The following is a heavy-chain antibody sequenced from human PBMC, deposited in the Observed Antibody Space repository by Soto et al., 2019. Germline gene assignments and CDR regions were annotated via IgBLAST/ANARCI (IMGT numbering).Heavy chain of an antibody. CDR2: IYAGGST. J-gene: IGHJ4*02. CDR3: ARERDTTGYILAY. D-gene: IGHD3-22*01. CDR1: GFTVSSNY. V-gene: IGHV3-53*01. Sequence: GGSLRLSCAASGFTVSSNYMTWVRQAPGKGLEWVSQIYAGGSTYYADPVKGRFTISRDISKNILYLQMNNLRAEDTAVYYCARERDTTGYILAYWGQGTLVTVSS.